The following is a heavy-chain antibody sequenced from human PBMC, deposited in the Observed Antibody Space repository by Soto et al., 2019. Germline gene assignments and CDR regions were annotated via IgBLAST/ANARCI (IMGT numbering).Heavy chain of an antibody. V-gene: IGHV4-31*03. CDR3: ARDPVDHYYYYYGMAV. Sequence: SETLSLTCTVSGGSISSGGYYWSWIRQHPGKGLEWIGYIYYSGSTYYNPSLKSRVTISVDTSKNQFSLKLSSVTAADTAVYYCARDPVDHYYYYYGMAVWGQGTTVTVSS. CDR2: IYYSGST. J-gene: IGHJ6*02. CDR1: GGSISSGGYY.